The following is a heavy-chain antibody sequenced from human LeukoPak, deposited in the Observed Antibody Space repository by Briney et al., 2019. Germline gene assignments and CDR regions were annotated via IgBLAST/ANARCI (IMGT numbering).Heavy chain of an antibody. D-gene: IGHD6-19*01. Sequence: GGSLRLSCAASGFTFSTYAMSWVRQAPGKGLEWVSGIFGSGGSTHYADSVKGRFTISRDNSKNTVYLQMNSLRAEDTAVYYCAKTTTGYSSGRYPGWPVDYWGQGTLVTVSS. CDR3: AKTTTGYSSGRYPGWPVDY. J-gene: IGHJ4*02. CDR2: IFGSGGST. V-gene: IGHV3-23*01. CDR1: GFTFSTYA.